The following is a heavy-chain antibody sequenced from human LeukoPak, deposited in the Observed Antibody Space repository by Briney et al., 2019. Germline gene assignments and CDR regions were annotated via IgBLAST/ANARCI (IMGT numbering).Heavy chain of an antibody. J-gene: IGHJ4*02. CDR2: IYTSGST. CDR3: ARTRSYDFWSGYYYFDY. D-gene: IGHD3-3*01. CDR1: GGSISSYY. V-gene: IGHV4-4*07. Sequence: SETLSLTCTVSGGSISSYYWSWIRQPAGKGLEWIGRIYTSGSTNYNPPLKSRVTMSVDTSKNQFSLKLSSVTAADTAVYYCARTRSYDFWSGYYYFDYWGQGTLVTVSS.